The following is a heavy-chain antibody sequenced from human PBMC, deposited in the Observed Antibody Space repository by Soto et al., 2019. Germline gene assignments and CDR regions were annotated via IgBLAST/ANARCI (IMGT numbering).Heavy chain of an antibody. D-gene: IGHD5-12*01. V-gene: IGHV4-59*08. CDR3: ERHQLGYDPRSYLDY. CDR1: GGSISSYY. J-gene: IGHJ4*02. CDR2: IYYSGST. Sequence: PSETLSLTCTVSGGSISSYYWSWIRQPPGKGLEWIGYIYYSGSTNYNPSLKSRVTISVDTSKNQFSLKLSSVTAADTAVYYCERHQLGYDPRSYLDYWGQGTLVTVSS.